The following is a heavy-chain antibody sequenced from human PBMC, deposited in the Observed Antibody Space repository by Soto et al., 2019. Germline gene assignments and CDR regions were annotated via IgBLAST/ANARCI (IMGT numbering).Heavy chain of an antibody. D-gene: IGHD3-3*01. Sequence: GSLRLSCAASGFTFSSYWMSWVRQAPGKGLEWVANIKQDGSEKYYVDSVKGRFTISRDNAKNSLYLQMNSLRAEDPAVYYCARDSKPSFWSGYYTGKYYYYYYGMDVWGQGTTVTVSS. J-gene: IGHJ6*02. CDR2: IKQDGSEK. V-gene: IGHV3-7*01. CDR1: GFTFSSYW. CDR3: ARDSKPSFWSGYYTGKYYYYYYGMDV.